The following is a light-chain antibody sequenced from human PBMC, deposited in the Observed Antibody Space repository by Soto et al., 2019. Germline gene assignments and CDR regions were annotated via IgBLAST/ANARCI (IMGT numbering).Light chain of an antibody. CDR3: QQSYRTPYP. V-gene: IGKV1-39*01. J-gene: IGKJ2*01. CDR1: QSISSY. CDR2: AAS. Sequence: DIQMTQSPSSLSASVGDRVTITCRANQSISSYLNWYQQKPGKAPKLLIYAASTLQRGVSSRFSGSGSGTDFTLTIRSLQLDDLATYYCQQSYRTPYPFGQGTKVDIK.